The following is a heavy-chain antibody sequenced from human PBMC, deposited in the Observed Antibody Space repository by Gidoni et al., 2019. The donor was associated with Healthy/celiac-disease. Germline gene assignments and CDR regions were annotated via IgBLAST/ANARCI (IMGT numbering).Heavy chain of an antibody. Sequence: EVQLLESGGGLVQPGGSLRLSCAASGFTFSSYAMSWVRQAPGKGLEWVSAIRGSGGSTYYADSVKGRFTISRDNSKNTLYLQMNSLRAEDTAVYYCASHSGREGIAARPYWGQGTLVTVSS. J-gene: IGHJ4*02. V-gene: IGHV3-23*01. D-gene: IGHD6-6*01. CDR3: ASHSGREGIAARPY. CDR2: IRGSGGST. CDR1: GFTFSSYA.